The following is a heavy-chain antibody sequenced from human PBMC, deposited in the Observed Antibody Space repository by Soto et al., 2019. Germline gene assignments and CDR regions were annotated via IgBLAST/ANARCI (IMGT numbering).Heavy chain of an antibody. Sequence: TVYADCRSSGAYSCAGLRVTPRKGLEWIGYIYYSGSTYDNPSLKSRVTISVDTSKNQFSLKLSSVTAADTAVYYCACLSVVPPTPCSNYF. CDR3: ACLSVVPPTPCSNYF. CDR2: IYYSGST. D-gene: IGHD2-15*01. CDR1: ADCRSSGAYS. V-gene: IGHV4-30-4*08. J-gene: IGHJ4*01.